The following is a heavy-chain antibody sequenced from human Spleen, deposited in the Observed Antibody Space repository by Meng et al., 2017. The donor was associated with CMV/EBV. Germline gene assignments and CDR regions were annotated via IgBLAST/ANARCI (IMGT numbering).Heavy chain of an antibody. CDR2: INPNSGGT. CDR3: ARGGSGSFLYYFDY. J-gene: IGHJ4*02. Sequence: AAGYTFTGYYMHWVRQAPGQGLEWMGWINPNSGGTNYAQKFQGRVTMTRDTSISTAYMELSRLRSDDTAVYYCARGGSGSFLYYFDYWGQGTLVTVSS. CDR1: GYTFTGYY. V-gene: IGHV1-2*02. D-gene: IGHD3-10*01.